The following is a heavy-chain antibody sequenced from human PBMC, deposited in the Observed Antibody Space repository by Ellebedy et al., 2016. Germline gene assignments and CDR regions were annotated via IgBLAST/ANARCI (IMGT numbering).Heavy chain of an antibody. Sequence: GESLKISCGASGFSFNTFFMGLVRQAPGKGLEWVSTISAGGDNTQFADSVKGRFTVSRDNSRNTVYLQMNDLRVEDTALYYCRHGHYADYWGQGTLVTVSS. CDR2: ISAGGDNT. D-gene: IGHD3/OR15-3a*01. V-gene: IGHV3-23*01. J-gene: IGHJ4*02. CDR3: RHGHYADY. CDR1: GFSFNTFF.